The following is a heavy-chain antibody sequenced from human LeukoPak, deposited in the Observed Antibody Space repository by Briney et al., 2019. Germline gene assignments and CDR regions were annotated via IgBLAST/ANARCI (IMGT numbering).Heavy chain of an antibody. CDR1: GYSFTSYW. CDR3: ARHIVRGYYYDSSGDYFDY. J-gene: IGHJ4*02. CDR2: IYPGDSDT. D-gene: IGHD3-22*01. Sequence: GESLKISCKGSGYSFTSYWIGWLRQMPGKGLEWMGIIYPGDSDTRYSPSFQGQVTISADKSISTAYLQWSSLKASDTAMYYCARHIVRGYYYDSSGDYFDYWGQGTLVTVSS. V-gene: IGHV5-51*01.